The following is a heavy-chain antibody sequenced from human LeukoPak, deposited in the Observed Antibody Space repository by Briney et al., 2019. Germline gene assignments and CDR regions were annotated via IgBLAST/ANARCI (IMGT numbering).Heavy chain of an antibody. CDR3: VKYYRGPVHYYFDY. J-gene: IGHJ4*02. Sequence: GGSLRLSSAASGFSFSRSAMSWVRQAPGKGLEWVSVISDSGTNTYYADSVKGRFTISRDSSKNTLFLQMNSLRTEDTAVYYCVKYYRGPVHYYFDYWGQGNLVTVSS. D-gene: IGHD3-16*02. CDR2: ISDSGTNT. V-gene: IGHV3-23*01. CDR1: GFSFSRSA.